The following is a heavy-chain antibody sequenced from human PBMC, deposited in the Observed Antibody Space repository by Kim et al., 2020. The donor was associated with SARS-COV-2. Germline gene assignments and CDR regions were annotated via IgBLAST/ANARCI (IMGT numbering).Heavy chain of an antibody. V-gene: IGHV4-31*02. CDR3: ARDRFGDYGNRYFDL. D-gene: IGHD4-17*01. Sequence: NPSLKSRVTLSVDTSKNQFALKLSSVTAADTAVYYCARDRFGDYGNRYFDLWGRGTLVTVSS. J-gene: IGHJ2*01.